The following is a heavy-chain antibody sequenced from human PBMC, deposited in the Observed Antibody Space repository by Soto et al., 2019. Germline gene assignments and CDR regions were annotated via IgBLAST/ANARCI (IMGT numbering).Heavy chain of an antibody. D-gene: IGHD4-17*01. CDR3: ARESPHHYGDYDYDAFDI. V-gene: IGHV1-18*01. J-gene: IGHJ3*02. CDR1: GYTFTSYG. CDR2: ISAYNGNT. Sequence: ASVKVSRKASGYTFTSYGISWVRQAPGQGLEWMGWISAYNGNTNYAQKLQGRVTMTTDTSTSTAYMELRSLRSDDTAVYYCARESPHHYGDYDYDAFDIWGQGTMVTVSS.